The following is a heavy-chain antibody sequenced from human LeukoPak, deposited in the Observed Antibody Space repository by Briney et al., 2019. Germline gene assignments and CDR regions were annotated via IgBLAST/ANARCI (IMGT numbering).Heavy chain of an antibody. CDR1: GYTFTGQY. CDR2: INPNSGGT. J-gene: IGHJ4*02. Sequence: ASVNVSCMSSGYTFTGQYMHWVRQAPGQGLEWMGWINPNSGGTKYAQKFQGRVTMTRDTSISTAYMELSRVRSDDTAVYYCAKTVTGYGDYDYWGQGTLVTVSS. V-gene: IGHV1-2*02. D-gene: IGHD4-17*01. CDR3: AKTVTGYGDYDY.